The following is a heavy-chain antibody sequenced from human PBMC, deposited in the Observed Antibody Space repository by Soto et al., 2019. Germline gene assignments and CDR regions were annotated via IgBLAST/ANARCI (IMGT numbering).Heavy chain of an antibody. CDR3: ARGPSMYCGGDCYFDYFDY. D-gene: IGHD2-21*02. J-gene: IGHJ4*02. Sequence: QVQLQESGPGLVKPSQTLSLTCTVSGGSISSGGYYWSWIRQHPGKGLEWSGYIYYSGSTYYNPYLSIRVTISVDVSKNQFILQLSSVTAADTAVYYCARGPSMYCGGDCYFDYFDYWGQGTLVTVSS. CDR1: GGSISSGGYY. V-gene: IGHV4-31*03. CDR2: IYYSGST.